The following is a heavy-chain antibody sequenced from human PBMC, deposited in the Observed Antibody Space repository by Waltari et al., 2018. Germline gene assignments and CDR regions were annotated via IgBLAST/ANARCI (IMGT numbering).Heavy chain of an antibody. V-gene: IGHV4-34*01. CDR3: ARHVELRYFDWLLYGVFDY. CDR1: GGSFSGYY. CDR2: INHSGST. Sequence: QVQLQQWGAGLLKPSETLSLTCAVYGGSFSGYYWSWIRQPPGKGLEWIGEINHSGSTNYNPSLKSRVTISVDTSKNQFSLKLSSVTAADTAVYYCARHVELRYFDWLLYGVFDYWGQGTLVTVSS. J-gene: IGHJ4*02. D-gene: IGHD3-9*01.